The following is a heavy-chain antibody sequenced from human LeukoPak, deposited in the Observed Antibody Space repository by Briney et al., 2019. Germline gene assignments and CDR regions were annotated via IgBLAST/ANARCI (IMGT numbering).Heavy chain of an antibody. J-gene: IGHJ4*02. CDR2: INWNGGST. CDR3: ARVTSSGWSSYFDY. D-gene: IGHD6-19*01. V-gene: IGHV3-20*04. CDR1: GFTFDDYG. Sequence: RPGGSLRLSCAASGFTFDDYGMSWVRQAPGKGLEWISGINWNGGSTGYADSVKGRFTISTDNAKNSLYLQMNSLRAEDTALYYCARVTSSGWSSYFDYWGQGTLVTVSS.